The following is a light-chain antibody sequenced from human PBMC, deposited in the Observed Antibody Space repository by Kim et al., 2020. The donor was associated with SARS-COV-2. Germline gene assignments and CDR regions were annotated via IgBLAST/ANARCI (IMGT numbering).Light chain of an antibody. CDR1: PIIVTA. Sequence: PPGETPPLSCRASPIIVTALAWYQQKLGQPPRLLIYGASTRVTGFPVRFSGSGSGTEFTLTISSLQSEDSAVYYCQQYKSWPVTFGGGTKVDIK. CDR2: GAS. V-gene: IGKV3-15*01. J-gene: IGKJ4*01. CDR3: QQYKSWPVT.